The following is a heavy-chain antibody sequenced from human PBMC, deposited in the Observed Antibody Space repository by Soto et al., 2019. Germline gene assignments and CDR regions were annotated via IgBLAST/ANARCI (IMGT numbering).Heavy chain of an antibody. CDR2: IYPGDSDT. CDR1: GYIFTLYW. J-gene: IGHJ4*02. Sequence: PGESLKISCKASGYIFTLYWIGWVRQMPGKGLEWMGIIYPGDSDTRYSPSFQGQVTISADKSITAAYLQWSSLKASDTAIYYCARSYGGEYYDSRSYYYDYWGQGTLVTVSS. V-gene: IGHV5-51*01. CDR3: ARSYGGEYYDSRSYYYDY. D-gene: IGHD3-22*01.